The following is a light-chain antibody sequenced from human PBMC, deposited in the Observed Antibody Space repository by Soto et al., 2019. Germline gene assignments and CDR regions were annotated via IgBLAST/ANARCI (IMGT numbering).Light chain of an antibody. Sequence: QSVLTQPPSASGSPGQSITISCTGTSSDVGAYYSVSWYQHHPGKAPKLIIHGVTNRPSGVSNRFSGSKSGNTASLTISRLQPEDEADYYCSSYTGNNFYVFGTGTKLTVL. CDR1: SSDVGAYYS. V-gene: IGLV2-14*01. CDR2: GVT. CDR3: SSYTGNNFYV. J-gene: IGLJ1*01.